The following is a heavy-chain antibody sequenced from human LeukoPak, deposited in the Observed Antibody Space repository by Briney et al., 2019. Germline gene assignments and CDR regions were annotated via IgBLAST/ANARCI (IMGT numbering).Heavy chain of an antibody. CDR2: ISYDGSNK. CDR1: GFTFSIYG. Sequence: GGSLRLFCAASGFTFSIYGMHWVRQAPGKGLEWVAVISYDGSNKYYADSVKGRFTISRDNSKNTLYLQMNSLRAEDTAVYFCAKVGIRYFDWLLSPIDYWGQGTLVTVSS. V-gene: IGHV3-30*18. CDR3: AKVGIRYFDWLLSPIDY. J-gene: IGHJ4*02. D-gene: IGHD3-9*01.